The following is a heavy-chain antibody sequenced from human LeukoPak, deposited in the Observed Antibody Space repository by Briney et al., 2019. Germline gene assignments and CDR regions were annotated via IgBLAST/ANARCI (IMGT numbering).Heavy chain of an antibody. Sequence: ASVKDSCKASGYTFTSYGIRWVRQPPGQGLEWMGWISAYNGSTNYAQRLQGRVTMTTDTSTSTSYMELRSLRSDDTAVYYCARDRYYFDYWGEGTLVTVSS. CDR2: ISAYNGST. CDR1: GYTFTSYG. CDR3: ARDRYYFDY. J-gene: IGHJ4*02. V-gene: IGHV1-18*01.